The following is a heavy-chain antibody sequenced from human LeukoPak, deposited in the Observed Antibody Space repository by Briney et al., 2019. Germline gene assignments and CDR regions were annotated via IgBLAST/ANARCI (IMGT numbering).Heavy chain of an antibody. V-gene: IGHV4-39*07. CDR2: IYYSGST. CDR3: ARDRGRELVRVWFDP. CDR1: GGSISSSSYY. J-gene: IGHJ5*02. Sequence: SETLSLTCTVSGGSISSSSYYWGWIRQPPGKGLEWIGSIYYSGSTYYNPSLKSRVTISVDTSKNQFSLKLSSVTAADTAVYYCARDRGRELVRVWFDPWGQGTLVTVSS. D-gene: IGHD6-6*01.